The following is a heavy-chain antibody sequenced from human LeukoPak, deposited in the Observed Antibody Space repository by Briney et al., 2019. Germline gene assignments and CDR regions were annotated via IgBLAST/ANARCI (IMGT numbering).Heavy chain of an antibody. D-gene: IGHD1-26*01. Sequence: GGSLRLSCAASGFTFSSYGMSWVRQAPGKGLEWVSAISDTGGSTYYADSVKGRFAISRDNPKNTLYLQMNSLRAEDTAVYYCAKEVGATPYGTLVFDYWGQGTLVTVSS. CDR2: ISDTGGST. CDR1: GFTFSSYG. CDR3: AKEVGATPYGTLVFDY. J-gene: IGHJ4*02. V-gene: IGHV3-23*01.